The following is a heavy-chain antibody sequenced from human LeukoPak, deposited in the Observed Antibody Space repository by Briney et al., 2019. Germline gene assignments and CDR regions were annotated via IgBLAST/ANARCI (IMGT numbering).Heavy chain of an antibody. V-gene: IGHV3-74*01. Sequence: GGSLRLSCAASGFTFSSYWMHWVRQAPGKGLVWVSRIKSDGSTTTYADSVKGRFTISRDNAKNKLYLQMNSLRAEDTAVYYCARVVDTHFDYWGQGTLVTVSS. J-gene: IGHJ4*02. D-gene: IGHD5-18*01. CDR1: GFTFSSYW. CDR2: IKSDGSTT. CDR3: ARVVDTHFDY.